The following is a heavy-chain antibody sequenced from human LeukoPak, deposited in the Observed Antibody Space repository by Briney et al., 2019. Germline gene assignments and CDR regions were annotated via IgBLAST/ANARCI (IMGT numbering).Heavy chain of an antibody. Sequence: GGSLRLSCAASGFTFDDYTMHWVRQAPGKGLEWVSLISWDGGSTYYADSVKGRFTISRDNSKNSLYLQMNSLRTEDTALYYYAKDGDGYNPPFDYWGQGTLVTVSS. CDR3: AKDGDGYNPPFDY. V-gene: IGHV3-43*01. CDR2: ISWDGGST. CDR1: GFTFDDYT. D-gene: IGHD5-24*01. J-gene: IGHJ4*02.